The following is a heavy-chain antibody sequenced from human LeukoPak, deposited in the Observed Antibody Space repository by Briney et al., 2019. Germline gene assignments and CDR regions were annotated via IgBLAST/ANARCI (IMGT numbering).Heavy chain of an antibody. Sequence: ASVKVSCKASGYTFTGYYMHWVRQAPGQGLEWMGWINPNSGGTNYAQKFQGRVTMTRDTSISTAYMELSRLRSDDTAVYYCARDLEYCSSTSCYSPYFDYWGQGTLVTGSS. V-gene: IGHV1-2*02. CDR3: ARDLEYCSSTSCYSPYFDY. J-gene: IGHJ4*02. CDR1: GYTFTGYY. D-gene: IGHD2-2*01. CDR2: INPNSGGT.